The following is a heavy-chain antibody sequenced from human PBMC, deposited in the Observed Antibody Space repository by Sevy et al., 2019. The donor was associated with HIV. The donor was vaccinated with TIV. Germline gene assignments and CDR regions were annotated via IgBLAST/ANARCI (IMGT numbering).Heavy chain of an antibody. D-gene: IGHD3-16*01. V-gene: IGHV3-30*18. Sequence: GGSLRLSCEASGFSFIRYGMHWVRQVAGKGLEWVAVISFDGDNKYYSDSVRGRFAISRDNSENTMHLQMNNLRLDDTAVYYCAKGLSSIYPYSMDVWGQGTTVTVSS. CDR2: ISFDGDNK. CDR1: GFSFIRYG. J-gene: IGHJ6*02. CDR3: AKGLSSIYPYSMDV.